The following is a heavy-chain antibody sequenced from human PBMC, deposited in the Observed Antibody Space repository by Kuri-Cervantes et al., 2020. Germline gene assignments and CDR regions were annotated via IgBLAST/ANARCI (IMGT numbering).Heavy chain of an antibody. CDR1: GFTFRSYW. V-gene: IGHV3-74*01. CDR2: INIDGNSR. J-gene: IGHJ4*01. Sequence: GGSLRLSCVVSGFTFRSYWMHWVRQAPGRGLVWVSRINIDGNSRSYAESVKGRFTISRDNAKNTLYLQMNSLRAEDTAIYYCVSRVYSNYYFDYWGQGALVTVSS. CDR3: VSRVYSNYYFDY. D-gene: IGHD4-11*01.